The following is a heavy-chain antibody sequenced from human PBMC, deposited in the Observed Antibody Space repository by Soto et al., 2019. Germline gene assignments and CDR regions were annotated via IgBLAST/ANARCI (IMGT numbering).Heavy chain of an antibody. CDR2: IIPIFGTV. CDR3: ARRTYRWLKLWYFVL. Sequence: QVQLVQSGAEVKKPGSSVKVSCKASGGTFSNYPISWVRQAPGQGLEWMGGIIPIFGTVNYAQKFQGRVTMTADKSRGTAYMEVRRLRSYDAAVNYCARRTYRWLKLWYFVLCGRGTLVTVSS. V-gene: IGHV1-69*14. CDR1: GGTFSNYP. D-gene: IGHD5-12*01. J-gene: IGHJ2*01.